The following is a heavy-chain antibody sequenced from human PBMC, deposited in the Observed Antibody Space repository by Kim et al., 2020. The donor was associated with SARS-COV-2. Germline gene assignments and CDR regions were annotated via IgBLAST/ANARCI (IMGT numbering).Heavy chain of an antibody. CDR3: ARDGGSYPDHYYYGMDV. CDR2: ISYDGSNK. CDR1: GFTFSSYA. D-gene: IGHD3-16*01. Sequence: GGSLRLSCAASGFTFSSYAMHWVRQAPGKGLEWVAVISYDGSNKYYADSVKGRFTISRDNSKNTLYLQMNSLRAEDTAVYYCARDGGSYPDHYYYGMDVWGQGTTVTVSS. V-gene: IGHV3-30-3*01. J-gene: IGHJ6*02.